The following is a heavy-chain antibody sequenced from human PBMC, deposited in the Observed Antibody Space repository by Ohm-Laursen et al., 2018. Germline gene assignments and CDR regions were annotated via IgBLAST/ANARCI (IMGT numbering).Heavy chain of an antibody. D-gene: IGHD2/OR15-2a*01. Sequence: SSLRLSCAASGFTFSSYGMHWVRQAPGKGLEWVAVISYGGSNKYYADSVKGRFTISRDNSKNTLYLQMNSLRAEDTAVYYCAKLLSRPDAFDIWGQGTMVTVSS. CDR1: GFTFSSYG. CDR3: AKLLSRPDAFDI. CDR2: ISYGGSNK. V-gene: IGHV3-30*18. J-gene: IGHJ3*02.